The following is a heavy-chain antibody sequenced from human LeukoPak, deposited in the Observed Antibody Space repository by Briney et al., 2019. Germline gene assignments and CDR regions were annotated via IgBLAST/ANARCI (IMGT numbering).Heavy chain of an antibody. J-gene: IGHJ2*01. Sequence: SETLSLTCTVSRGSISSYYWCWIRQPPGKGLEWIGYIYYSGSTNYNPSLKSRVTISVDTSKNQFSLNVSSVTAADTAVYYCARKLGTYWSFDLWGHGTLVTVSS. CDR1: RGSISSYY. CDR2: IYYSGST. V-gene: IGHV4-59*12. CDR3: ARKLGTYWSFDL.